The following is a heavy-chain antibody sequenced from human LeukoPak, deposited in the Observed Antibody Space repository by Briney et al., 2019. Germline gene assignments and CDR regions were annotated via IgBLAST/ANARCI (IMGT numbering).Heavy chain of an antibody. V-gene: IGHV3-48*03. CDR3: ARIAVAGLLDC. Sequence: GGSLRLSCAASGFIFSSYEMNWVRQAPGKGLEWVSYISSRASTKYYADSVKGRFTISRDNAKNSLDLQMNSLRAEDTAVYYCARIAVAGLLDCWGQGTLVTVSS. D-gene: IGHD6-19*01. J-gene: IGHJ4*02. CDR1: GFIFSSYE. CDR2: ISSRASTK.